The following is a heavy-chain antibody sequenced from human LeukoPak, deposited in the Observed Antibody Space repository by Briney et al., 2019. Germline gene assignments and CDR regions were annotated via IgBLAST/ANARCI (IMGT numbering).Heavy chain of an antibody. CDR2: ISGSGSTV. Sequence: PGGSLRLSCAASGFTFSSYEMNWVRQAPGKGLEWVSYISGSGSTVYYADSVRGRFTISRDNAKNSLYLQMNSLRAEDTAVYYCVSGYGDYNFDFWGQGTLVTVSS. V-gene: IGHV3-48*03. J-gene: IGHJ4*02. CDR3: VSGYGDYNFDF. D-gene: IGHD4-17*01. CDR1: GFTFSSYE.